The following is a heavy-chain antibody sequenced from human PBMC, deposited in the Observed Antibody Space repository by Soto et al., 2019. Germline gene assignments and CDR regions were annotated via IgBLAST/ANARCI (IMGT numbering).Heavy chain of an antibody. D-gene: IGHD3-3*01. J-gene: IGHJ5*02. CDR2: IYSSGNT. Sequence: SDTLSLTCSVSGGTISGYYWTWIRQPAGKGLEWIGRIYSSGNTKYNPSLQSRVTMPLDTSNNQFSLRLTSVTAADTAVYYCARGQRFSDWFDPWGQGTLVTVSS. CDR1: GGTISGYY. CDR3: ARGQRFSDWFDP. V-gene: IGHV4-4*07.